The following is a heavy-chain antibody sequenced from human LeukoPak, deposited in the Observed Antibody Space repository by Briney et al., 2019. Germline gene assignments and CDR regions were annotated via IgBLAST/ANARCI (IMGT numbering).Heavy chain of an antibody. CDR1: GYSISSGYY. Sequence: PSETLSLTCTVSGYSISSGYYWGWVRQPPGKGLGWIGSIYHSGSTYYNPSLKSRVTISVATSKNQFSLKLSSVTAADTAVYYCASTGNDYSNYGSDYWGQGTLVTVSS. CDR2: IYHSGST. J-gene: IGHJ4*02. V-gene: IGHV4-38-2*02. CDR3: ASTGNDYSNYGSDY. D-gene: IGHD4-11*01.